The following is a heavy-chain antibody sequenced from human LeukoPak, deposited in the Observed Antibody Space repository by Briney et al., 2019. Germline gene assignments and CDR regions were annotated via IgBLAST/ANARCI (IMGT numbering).Heavy chain of an antibody. CDR3: ARGGYHAYYLDY. CDR1: GFTFSGSA. CDR2: IRSKANSYAT. V-gene: IGHV3-73*01. J-gene: IGHJ4*02. D-gene: IGHD5-18*01. Sequence: PGGSLRLSCAASGFTFSGSAMHWVRQASGKGLEWVGRIRSKANSYATAYAASVKGRFTISRDDSKNTAYLQMDSLRAEDTAVYYCARGGYHAYYLDYWGQGSLVTVSS.